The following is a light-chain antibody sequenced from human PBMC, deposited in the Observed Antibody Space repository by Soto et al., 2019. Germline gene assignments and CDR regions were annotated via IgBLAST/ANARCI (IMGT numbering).Light chain of an antibody. V-gene: IGKV3-15*01. Sequence: EIVMTQSPATLSVSPGERATLSCRASQSVSSSLAWYQHKPGQAPRLLIYGASTRATGIPARFSASGSGTEFSLTISNLQSEDFAVYYCQQYNNWPPKQYTFGQGTKLDIK. CDR3: QQYNNWPPKQYT. CDR1: QSVSSS. CDR2: GAS. J-gene: IGKJ2*01.